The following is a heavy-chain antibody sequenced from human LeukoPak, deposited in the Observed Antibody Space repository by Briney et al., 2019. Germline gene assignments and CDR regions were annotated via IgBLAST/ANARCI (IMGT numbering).Heavy chain of an antibody. Sequence: SETLSLTCTVSGGSISSYYWSWIRQPPGKGLEWIGYIYYSGSTNYNPSLKSRVTISVDTSKNQFSLKLSSVTAADTAVYYCAGALNSPRYYYYGMDVWGQGTTVTVSS. J-gene: IGHJ6*02. CDR2: IYYSGST. CDR1: GGSISSYY. V-gene: IGHV4-59*01. CDR3: AGALNSPRYYYYGMDV.